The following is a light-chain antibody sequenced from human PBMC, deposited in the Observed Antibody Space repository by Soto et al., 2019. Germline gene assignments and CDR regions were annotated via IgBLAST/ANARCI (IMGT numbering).Light chain of an antibody. CDR3: QQYNSYSWT. CDR1: QTISSW. V-gene: IGKV1-5*03. Sequence: DIPMTQSPSTLSGSVGDRVTITCRASQTISSWLAWYQQKPGKAPKLLIYKASSLESGVPSRFSGSGSGTEFTLTISSLQPDDFATYYCQQYNSYSWTFGQGTKVDIK. J-gene: IGKJ1*01. CDR2: KAS.